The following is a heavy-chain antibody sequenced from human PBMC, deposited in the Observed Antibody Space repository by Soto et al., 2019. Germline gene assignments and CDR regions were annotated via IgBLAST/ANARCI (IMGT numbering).Heavy chain of an antibody. V-gene: IGHV1-69*13. Sequence: GASVKVSCKASGGTFSSYAISWVRQAPGQGLEWMGGIIPIFGTANYAQKFQGRVTITADESTSTAYMELSSLRSEDTAVYYCARELRAAAGIDWFDPWGQGTLVTGLL. CDR3: ARELRAAAGIDWFDP. J-gene: IGHJ5*02. CDR2: IIPIFGTA. CDR1: GGTFSSYA. D-gene: IGHD6-13*01.